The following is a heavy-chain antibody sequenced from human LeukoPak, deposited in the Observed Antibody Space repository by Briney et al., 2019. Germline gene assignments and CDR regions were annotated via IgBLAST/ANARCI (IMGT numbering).Heavy chain of an antibody. J-gene: IGHJ5*02. CDR3: ARDPGYSYGTTWNWFDP. Sequence: ASVKVSCKASGYTFTSYDINWVRQATGQGLEWMGWMNPNSGNTGYAQKFQGRVTITADKSTSTAYMELSSLRSEDTAVYYCARDPGYSYGTTWNWFDPWGQGTLVTVSS. D-gene: IGHD5-18*01. CDR2: MNPNSGNT. CDR1: GYTFTSYD. V-gene: IGHV1-8*01.